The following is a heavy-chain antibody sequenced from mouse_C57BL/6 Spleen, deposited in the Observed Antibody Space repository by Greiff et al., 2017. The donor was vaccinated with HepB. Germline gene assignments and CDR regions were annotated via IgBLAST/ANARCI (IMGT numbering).Heavy chain of an antibody. CDR1: GFTFSDYY. V-gene: IGHV5-16*01. CDR3: ARELRQYFDV. D-gene: IGHD1-2*01. J-gene: IGHJ1*03. Sequence: EVNVVESEGGLVQPGSSMKLSCTASGFTFSDYYMAWVRQVPEKGLEWVANINYDGSSTYYLDSLKSRFIISRDNAKNILYLQMSSLKSEDTATYYCARELRQYFDVWGTGTTVTVSS. CDR2: INYDGSST.